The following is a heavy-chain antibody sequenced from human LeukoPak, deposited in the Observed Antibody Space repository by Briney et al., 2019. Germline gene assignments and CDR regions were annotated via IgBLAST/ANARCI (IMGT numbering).Heavy chain of an antibody. CDR2: IIPIFGTA. Sequence: GASVKVSCKASGGTFSSYAISWVRQAPGQGLEWMGGIIPIFGTANYAQKFQGRVTITTDESTSTAYMELSSLRSEDTAVYYCARSGLRITGTTSDYWGQGTLVTVSS. V-gene: IGHV1-69*05. CDR3: ARSGLRITGTTSDY. D-gene: IGHD1-7*01. CDR1: GGTFSSYA. J-gene: IGHJ4*02.